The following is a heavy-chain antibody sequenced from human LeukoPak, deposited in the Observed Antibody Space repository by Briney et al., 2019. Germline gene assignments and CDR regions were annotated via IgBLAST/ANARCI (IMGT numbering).Heavy chain of an antibody. D-gene: IGHD3-16*02. V-gene: IGHV4-4*07. CDR3: ARRSDYVWGSYRRPNNWFDP. CDR1: GGSISSYY. CDR2: IYTSGST. J-gene: IGHJ5*02. Sequence: SETLSLTCTVSGGSISSYYWSWIRQPPGKGLEWIGRIYTSGSTNYNPSLKSRVTMSVDTSKNQFSLKLSSVTAADTAVYYCARRSDYVWGSYRRPNNWFDPWGQGTLVTVSS.